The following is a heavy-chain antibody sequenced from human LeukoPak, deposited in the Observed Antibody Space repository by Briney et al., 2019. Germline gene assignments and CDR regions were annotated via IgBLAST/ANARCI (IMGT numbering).Heavy chain of an antibody. CDR2: ISGSGGTT. V-gene: IGHV3-23*01. CDR1: GFAFSSSA. J-gene: IGHJ6*03. Sequence: GRSLRLSCAASGFAFSSSAMSWVRQAPGKGLEWVSAISGSGGTTYYADSVKVRFTISRDNSKSTLYLHMNSLRAEDTAVYYFAKGVGGIYCYYYMDVWGKGTTVTVSS. D-gene: IGHD3-16*01. CDR3: AKGVGGIYCYYYMDV.